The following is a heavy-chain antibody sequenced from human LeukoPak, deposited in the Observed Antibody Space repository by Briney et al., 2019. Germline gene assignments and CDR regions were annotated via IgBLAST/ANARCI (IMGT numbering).Heavy chain of an antibody. CDR2: IYYSGST. CDR1: GGSISSSSYY. CDR3: ARASVVPAASRAFDI. V-gene: IGHV4-39*01. Sequence: SETLSLTCTVSGGSISSSSYYWDWIRQPPGKGLEWIGNIYYSGSTYYNPSLKSRVTISIDTSKNQFSLKLSSVTAADTAVYYCARASVVPAASRAFDIWGQGTMVTVSS. J-gene: IGHJ3*02. D-gene: IGHD2-2*01.